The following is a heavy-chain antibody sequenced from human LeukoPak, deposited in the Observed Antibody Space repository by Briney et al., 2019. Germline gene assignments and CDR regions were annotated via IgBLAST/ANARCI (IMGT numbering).Heavy chain of an antibody. CDR1: GFIFSNYW. D-gene: IGHD3-22*01. V-gene: IGHV3-7*03. J-gene: IGHJ4*02. CDR2: VKQNGSEK. CDR3: ARGTDCDASGYVDY. Sequence: PGGSLRLSCAASGFIFSNYWMTWVRQTPGKGLEWVANVKQNGSEKDYVDSVKGRFTISRDNAKNSLYLQMNSLRAEDTGVYYCARGTDCDASGYVDYWGQGTLVTVSS.